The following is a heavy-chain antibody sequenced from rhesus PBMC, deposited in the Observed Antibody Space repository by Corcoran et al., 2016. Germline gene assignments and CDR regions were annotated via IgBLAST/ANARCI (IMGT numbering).Heavy chain of an antibody. CDR1: GGSISSSY. Sequence: QLQLQESGPGLVKPSETLSVTCAVSGGSISSSYWSCIRQAPGKGLEWIGYIYGSGSSTNYNPSHKSRVTLAGDTAKNQLALKRSSVTAADTAVYYCASGAAAGRRFDYWGQGVLVTVSS. CDR3: ASGAAAGRRFDY. CDR2: IYGSGSST. J-gene: IGHJ4*01. D-gene: IGHD6-25*01. V-gene: IGHV4-169*02.